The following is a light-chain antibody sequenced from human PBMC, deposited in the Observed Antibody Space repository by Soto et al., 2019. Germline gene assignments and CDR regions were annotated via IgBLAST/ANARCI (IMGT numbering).Light chain of an antibody. J-gene: IGLJ3*02. V-gene: IGLV1-44*01. CDR3: ASWEDSLDGWV. CDR1: NSNIGSNT. Sequence: QSVLTQPPSASGTPGQRVTISCSGSNSNIGSNTVNWYQQLPGTAPKLLIYGNNQRPSGVPDRFSGSKSGTSASLAISGLQSEDEADYYCASWEDSLDGWVFGGGTKLTVL. CDR2: GNN.